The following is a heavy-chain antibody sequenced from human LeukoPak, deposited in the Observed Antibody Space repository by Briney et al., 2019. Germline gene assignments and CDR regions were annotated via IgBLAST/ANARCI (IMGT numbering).Heavy chain of an antibody. CDR3: ATDPGDSTGTWFDP. CDR1: GYTFTGDY. D-gene: IGHD6-13*01. CDR2: IKPNNGVT. V-gene: IGHV1-2*02. Sequence: ASLKVSCEASGYTFTGDYMHWVREAPGQGREWMGWIKPNNGVTDYTPKFQGSVTMTRETSSTTAYMELSRLRSDDTAVYYFATDPGDSTGTWFDPWGQGTLVTVSS. J-gene: IGHJ5*02.